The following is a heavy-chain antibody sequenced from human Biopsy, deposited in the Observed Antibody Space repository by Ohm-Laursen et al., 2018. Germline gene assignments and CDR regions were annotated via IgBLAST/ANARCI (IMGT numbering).Heavy chain of an antibody. V-gene: IGHV4-4*07. D-gene: IGHD6-6*01. Sequence: SDTLSLTCNVSGGDINNYYWSWIRQPAGKGLEWIGRIYPGGSTNYNPSLKSRVTTSVDTSKKQLSLRLRSVTAADTAVYYCARGEYSSSIFDHWGQGTLVTVSS. CDR3: ARGEYSSSIFDH. CDR2: IYPGGST. CDR1: GGDINNYY. J-gene: IGHJ4*02.